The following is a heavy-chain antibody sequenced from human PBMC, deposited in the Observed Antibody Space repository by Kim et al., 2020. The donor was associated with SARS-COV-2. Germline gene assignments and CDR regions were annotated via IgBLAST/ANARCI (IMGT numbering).Heavy chain of an antibody. CDR1: GEACCLAR. J-gene: IGHJ5*02. Sequence: DFHGEACCLARWAWIRQTPGKGLGWIGEVAHGGSANSSPSLKSRVSISADTSKSQLSLRLTAVIAADTAIYYCARGEYSSSFDLWGQGTLAT. D-gene: IGHD6-6*01. CDR2: VAHGGSA. CDR3: ARGEYSSSFDL. V-gene: IGHV4-34*01.